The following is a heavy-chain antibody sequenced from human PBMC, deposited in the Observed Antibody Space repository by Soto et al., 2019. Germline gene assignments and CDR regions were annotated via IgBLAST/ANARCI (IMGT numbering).Heavy chain of an antibody. CDR1: GLTFCISW. CDR2: INPAGNVQ. V-gene: IGHV3-7*01. J-gene: IGHJ3*02. Sequence: PGGSLRLSCTASGLTFCISWMTWVRQAPGEGLEWVSNINPAGNVQHYADSVKERFTISRDNAKNSLFLQMSGLRVEDTAVYYCATANTPYAFDMWGQGTMVTVSS. CDR3: ATANTPYAFDM.